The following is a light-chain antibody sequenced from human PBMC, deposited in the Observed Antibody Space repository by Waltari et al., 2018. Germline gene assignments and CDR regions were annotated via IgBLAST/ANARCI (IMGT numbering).Light chain of an antibody. CDR3: SSYTTSRTWV. CDR1: SSDLGSQIH. V-gene: IGLV2-14*03. J-gene: IGLJ3*02. CDR2: EVT. Sequence: QSALTQPASVSGSPGQSITISCTGTSSDLGSQIHVFWYQQHPGKAPKLMIFEVTNRPSGVSNRFSGSKSGNTASLTISGLQAEDEADYYCSSYTTSRTWVFGGGTKLTVL.